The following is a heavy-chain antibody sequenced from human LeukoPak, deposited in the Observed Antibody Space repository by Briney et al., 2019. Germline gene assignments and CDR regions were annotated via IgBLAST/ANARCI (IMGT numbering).Heavy chain of an antibody. CDR3: ARQGDSSGYNDY. CDR1: GGSISGSSYY. CDR2: IYYSGST. J-gene: IGHJ4*02. Sequence: SETLSLTCTVSGGSISGSSYYWGWVRQPPGKGLEWIVSIYYSGSTYYNPSLKSRVTISVDTSKNQFSLKLSSVTAADTAVYYCARQGDSSGYNDYWGQGTLVTVSS. D-gene: IGHD3-22*01. V-gene: IGHV4-39*01.